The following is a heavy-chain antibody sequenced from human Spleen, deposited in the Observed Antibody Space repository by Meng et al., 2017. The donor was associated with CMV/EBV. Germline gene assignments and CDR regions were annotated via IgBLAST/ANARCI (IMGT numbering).Heavy chain of an antibody. V-gene: IGHV3-66*02. J-gene: IGHJ4*02. CDR1: GFTFTNYA. CDR2: IYSGGVT. CDR3: ARGLDMFIWDY. D-gene: IGHD3-10*01. Sequence: GESLKISCAASGFTFTNYAMTWVRQAPGKGLEWVSGIYSGGVTYYAGSVKGQFIISRDNSKNTLYLQMNSLRPEDTAVYYCARGLDMFIWDYWGQGTLVTVSS.